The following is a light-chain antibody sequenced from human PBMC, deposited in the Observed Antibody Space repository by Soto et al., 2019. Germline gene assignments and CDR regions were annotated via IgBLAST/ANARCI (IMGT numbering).Light chain of an antibody. CDR2: AAS. CDR3: QQLHGYPIT. CDR1: QSISRG. V-gene: IGKV1-5*01. J-gene: IGKJ5*01. Sequence: DIQMTQSPSPLSASVGDRVTITCRASQSISRGLAWYQQKPGKAPKLLIYAASNFQSGVPSRFSGSGSGTHFTLTISSLQPEDFATYYCQQLHGYPITFGQGTRLEIK.